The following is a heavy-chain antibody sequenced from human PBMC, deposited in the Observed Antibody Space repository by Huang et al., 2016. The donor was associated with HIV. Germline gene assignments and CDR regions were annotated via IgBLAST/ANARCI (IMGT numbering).Heavy chain of an antibody. CDR2: VNDSGDT. Sequence: QMQLQQRGAGLLKPSETLSLTCGVSGGSFTGNYLTWIRQDPGKGLEWSGEVNDSGDTNSNPSLNGRVTISLDKSNRELSRNLRSVTAADTAVYYCARQWTILEWLLGLDVWGQGTTVIVSS. V-gene: IGHV4-34*02. CDR1: GGSFTGNY. CDR3: ARQWTILEWLLGLDV. J-gene: IGHJ6*02. D-gene: IGHD3-3*01.